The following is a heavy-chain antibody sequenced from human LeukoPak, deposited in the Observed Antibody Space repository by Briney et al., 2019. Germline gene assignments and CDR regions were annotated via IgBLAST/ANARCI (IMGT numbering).Heavy chain of an antibody. V-gene: IGHV3-23*01. CDR3: AKLGYGSGSYSDY. CDR1: GFTFSSYA. CDR2: ISGSGGST. D-gene: IGHD3-10*01. Sequence: PGGSLRLSCAASGFTFSSYAMSWVRQSPGKGVEWVSAISGSGGSTYYADSVKGRFTISRDNSKNTLYLQMNSLRAEDTAVYYCAKLGYGSGSYSDYWGQGTLVTVSS. J-gene: IGHJ4*02.